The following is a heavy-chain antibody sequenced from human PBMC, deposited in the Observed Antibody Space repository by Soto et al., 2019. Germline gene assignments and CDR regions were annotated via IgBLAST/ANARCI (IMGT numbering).Heavy chain of an antibody. CDR2: ISHDGSNT. Sequence: QVQVVESGGGVVQPGRSLRLSCAASGFTFRTYAMHWVRQAPGKGLEWVAVISHDGSNTDYGDSVKGRFTISRDNSKSTLSLQMNSLRPEDTGVYYSAKDAGSTESFLASWGKGTLVSVSS. J-gene: IGHJ5*02. CDR1: GFTFRTYA. CDR3: AKDAGSTESFLAS. V-gene: IGHV3-30*18.